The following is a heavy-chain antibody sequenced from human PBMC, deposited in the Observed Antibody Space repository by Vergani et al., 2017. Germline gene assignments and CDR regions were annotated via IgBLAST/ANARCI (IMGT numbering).Heavy chain of an antibody. CDR1: GGSFTSYH. D-gene: IGHD4-11*01. J-gene: IGHJ6*03. CDR3: ARVNTETNGHLYYYYYMDV. Sequence: QVQLQQWGGGLLKPSETLSLPCVVHGGSFTSYHWTWIRQSPGEGLEWVGDIDHTGRPDYNPSLKSRLTMSVDKSRNQFSLSLNSFTATDTAIYFCARVNTETNGHLYYYYYMDVWGQGTAVTVS. CDR2: IDHTGRP. V-gene: IGHV4-34*01.